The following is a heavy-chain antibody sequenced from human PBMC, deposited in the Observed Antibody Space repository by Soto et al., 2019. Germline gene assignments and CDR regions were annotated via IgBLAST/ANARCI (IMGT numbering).Heavy chain of an antibody. D-gene: IGHD4-4*01. Sequence: QVQLVESGGGVVQPGRSLRLSCAASGFTFSSYAMHWVRQAPGKGLEWVAVISYDGSNKYYTDSVKGRFTISRDNSKNTLYLQMNSVSAEDTAVYYCARPLWRDDYNWGYFDLWGRGTLVTVSS. J-gene: IGHJ2*01. CDR2: ISYDGSNK. V-gene: IGHV3-30-3*01. CDR3: ARPLWRDDYNWGYFDL. CDR1: GFTFSSYA.